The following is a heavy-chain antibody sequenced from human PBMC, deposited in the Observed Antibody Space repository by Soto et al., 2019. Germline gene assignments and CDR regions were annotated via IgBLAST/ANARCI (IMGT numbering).Heavy chain of an antibody. D-gene: IGHD5-12*01. J-gene: IGHJ4*02. Sequence: QLQLQESGPGLVQPSETLSLTCTVSGVSISSHGYFWGWIRQPPGKGLEWIGMISYSGSTYYSPSLKSRVTISADTSKNQWALRLSSGTAADTAVFHCMNYNSGWKYWGQGT. CDR3: MNYNSGWKY. V-gene: IGHV4-39*01. CDR2: ISYSGST. CDR1: GVSISSHGYF.